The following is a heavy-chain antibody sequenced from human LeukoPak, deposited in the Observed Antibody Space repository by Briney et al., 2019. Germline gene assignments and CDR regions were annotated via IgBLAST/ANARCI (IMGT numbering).Heavy chain of an antibody. CDR3: AKGHYTSA. CDR1: GFTFSSYT. V-gene: IGHV3-21*01. J-gene: IGHJ4*02. CDR2: MSSSSTYI. Sequence: GGSLRLSCAASGFTFSSYTMNWVRQAPGKGLEWVSSMSSSSTYIYYADSVRGRFTISRDIARNSLYLQMNSLRAEDTAVYYCAKGHYTSAWGQGALVTVSS. D-gene: IGHD3-10*01.